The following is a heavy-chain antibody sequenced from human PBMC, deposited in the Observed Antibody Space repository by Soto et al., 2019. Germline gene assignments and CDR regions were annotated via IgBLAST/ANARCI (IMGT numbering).Heavy chain of an antibody. D-gene: IGHD3-10*01. V-gene: IGHV3-30*18. CDR2: ISYDGSNK. CDR3: AKDLVGYGSGH. Sequence: QVQLVESGGGVVQPGRSLRLSCAASGFTFSSYGMHWVRQAPGKGLEWVAVISYDGSNKYYADSVKGRFTISRDNSKNTLDLQMSSLRAEDTAVYYCAKDLVGYGSGHWGQGTLVTVSS. CDR1: GFTFSSYG. J-gene: IGHJ4*02.